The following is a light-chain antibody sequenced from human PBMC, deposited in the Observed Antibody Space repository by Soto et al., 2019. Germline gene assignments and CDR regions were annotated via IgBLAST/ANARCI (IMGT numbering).Light chain of an antibody. J-gene: IGKJ4*01. CDR2: AAS. V-gene: IGKV1-6*01. CDR1: QGIRDD. Sequence: AIQMTQSPSSLSASVGDSVTITCRASQGIRDDLGWYQQKPGKAPKLLIYAASSLERGVPSRFSGSGSGTDFTLTISSLQPEDFASYYCQQDYRYPLTFGGGTKVEIK. CDR3: QQDYRYPLT.